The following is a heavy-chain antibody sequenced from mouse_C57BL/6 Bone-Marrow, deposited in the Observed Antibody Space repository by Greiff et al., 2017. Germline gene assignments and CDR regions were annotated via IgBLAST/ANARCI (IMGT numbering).Heavy chain of an antibody. CDR3: ARGGIYYGNFTFAY. J-gene: IGHJ3*01. CDR2: IYPRSGNT. CDR1: GYTFTSYG. D-gene: IGHD2-1*01. Sequence: QVHVKQSGAELARPGASVKLSCKASGYTFTSYGISWVKQRTGQGLEWIGEIYPRSGNTYYNEKFKGKATLTADKSSSTAYMELRSLTSEDSAVYFCARGGIYYGNFTFAYWGQGTLVTVSA. V-gene: IGHV1-81*01.